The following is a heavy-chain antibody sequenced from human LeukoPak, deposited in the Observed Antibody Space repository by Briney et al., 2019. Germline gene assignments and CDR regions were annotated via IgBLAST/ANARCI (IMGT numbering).Heavy chain of an antibody. V-gene: IGHV3-23*01. Sequence: GSLRLSCAASGFTFSSYAMSWVRQAPGKGLEWVSGISGGGGTTYYADSVKGRFTISRDNSKNMLYLQMNSLRAEDTAVYYCARYYYDSSGYYWAPPDYWGQGTLVTVSS. J-gene: IGHJ4*02. CDR3: ARYYYDSSGYYWAPPDY. D-gene: IGHD3-22*01. CDR1: GFTFSSYA. CDR2: ISGGGGTT.